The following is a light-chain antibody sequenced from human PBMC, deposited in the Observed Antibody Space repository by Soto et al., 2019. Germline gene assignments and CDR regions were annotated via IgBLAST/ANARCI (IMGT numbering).Light chain of an antibody. CDR1: QGIRND. Sequence: IRMTQSPSSFSASTGDRVTITCRASQGIRNDLGWYQQKPGKAPKRLIYLTYSLQTGVPSRFSGSGSGTDFSLTISSLQPEDSATYFCLQHNSYPRTFGQGTKVDIK. V-gene: IGKV1-17*01. J-gene: IGKJ1*01. CDR2: LTY. CDR3: LQHNSYPRT.